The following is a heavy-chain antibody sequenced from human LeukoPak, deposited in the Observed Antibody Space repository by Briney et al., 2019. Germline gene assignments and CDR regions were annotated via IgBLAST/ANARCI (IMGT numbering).Heavy chain of an antibody. CDR2: INSDGSST. CDR3: ARRGIAVAGTLKIYYYYMDV. Sequence: GGSLRLSCAASGFTFSIYAMSWVRHAPGKGLVWVSRINSDGSSTSYADSVKGRFTISRDNAKNTLYLQMNSLRAEDTAVYYCARRGIAVAGTLKIYYYYMDVWGKGTTVTVSS. CDR1: GFTFSIYA. D-gene: IGHD6-19*01. J-gene: IGHJ6*03. V-gene: IGHV3-74*01.